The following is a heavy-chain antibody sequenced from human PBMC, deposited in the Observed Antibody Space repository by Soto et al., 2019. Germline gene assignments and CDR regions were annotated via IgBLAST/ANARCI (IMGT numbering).Heavy chain of an antibody. CDR2: IYYSGST. V-gene: IGHV4-59*01. CDR1: CGSIGNYF. J-gene: IGHJ2*01. D-gene: IGHD6-13*01. Sequence: PSPTLVLTCAVACGSIGNYFWRWIRKPPGKGLEWIGYIYYSGSTNYNPSLKSRVTISVDTSKNQFSLKLNSVTAADTAVYYCVRVAASPYWYFDLWGRGTLVTVSS. CDR3: VRVAASPYWYFDL.